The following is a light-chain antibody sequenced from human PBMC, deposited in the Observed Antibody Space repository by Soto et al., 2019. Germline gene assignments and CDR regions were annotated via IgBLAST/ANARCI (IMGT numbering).Light chain of an antibody. CDR1: SSDVGGYNY. CDR2: DVS. J-gene: IGLJ2*01. CDR3: CSYTSSSTPVV. Sequence: QSALTQPASVSGSPGQSITISCTGTSSDVGGYNYVSWYQQHPGKAPKLMIYDVSNRPSGVSNRFSGSKSGNTASLAISGLQAEDEADYYCCSYTSSSTPVVFGGGTTVTVL. V-gene: IGLV2-14*03.